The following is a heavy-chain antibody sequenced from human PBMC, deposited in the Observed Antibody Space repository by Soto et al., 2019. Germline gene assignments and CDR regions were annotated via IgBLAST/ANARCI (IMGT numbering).Heavy chain of an antibody. D-gene: IGHD2-15*01. Sequence: SETLSLTCTVSGGSISSGDYYWSWIRQPPGKGLEWIGYIYYSGSTYYNPSLKSRVTISVDTSKNQFSLKLSSVTAADTAVYYCARDLGGGYCSGGSCGDYYYYGMDVWGQGTTVTVSS. CDR2: IYYSGST. V-gene: IGHV4-30-4*01. CDR3: ARDLGGGYCSGGSCGDYYYYGMDV. CDR1: GGSISSGDYY. J-gene: IGHJ6*02.